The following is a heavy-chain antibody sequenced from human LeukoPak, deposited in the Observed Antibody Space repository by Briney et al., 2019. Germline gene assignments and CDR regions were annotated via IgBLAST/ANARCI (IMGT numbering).Heavy chain of an antibody. CDR3: ARGGDYGDLFDY. V-gene: IGHV4-59*01. Sequence: SETLSLTCTVSGGSISSYYWSWIRQPPGKGLEWIGYIYYSGSTNYNPSLKSRVTISVDTSKNQFSLKLSSVTAAGTAVYYCARGGDYGDLFDYWGQGTLVTVSS. CDR1: GGSISSYY. D-gene: IGHD4-17*01. J-gene: IGHJ4*02. CDR2: IYYSGST.